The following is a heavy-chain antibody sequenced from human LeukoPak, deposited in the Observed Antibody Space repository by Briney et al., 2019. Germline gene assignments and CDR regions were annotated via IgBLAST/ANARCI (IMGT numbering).Heavy chain of an antibody. J-gene: IGHJ4*02. D-gene: IGHD2-2*01. V-gene: IGHV4-38-2*02. CDR2: IYHSGST. Sequence: SETLSLTCTVSGYSISSGYYWGWIRQPPGKGLEWIGSIYHSGSTYYNPSLKSRVTISVDTSKNQFSLKLSSVTAADTAVYYCARPYCSSTSCRGTLGPFDYWGQGTLVTVSS. CDR1: GYSISSGYY. CDR3: ARPYCSSTSCRGTLGPFDY.